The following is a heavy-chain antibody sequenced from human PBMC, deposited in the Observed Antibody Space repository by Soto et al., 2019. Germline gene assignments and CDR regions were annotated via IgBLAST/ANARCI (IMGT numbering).Heavy chain of an antibody. CDR1: GFTFSSYD. CDR3: ARGRYDILTGYYRPNYYYGMDV. CDR2: IGTAGDT. D-gene: IGHD3-9*01. J-gene: IGHJ6*02. V-gene: IGHV3-13*04. Sequence: GGSLRLSCAASGFTFSSYDMHWVRQATGKGLEWVSAIGTAGDTYYPGSVKGRFTISRENAKNSLYLQMNSLRAGDTAVYYCARGRYDILTGYYRPNYYYGMDVWGQGTTVTVSS.